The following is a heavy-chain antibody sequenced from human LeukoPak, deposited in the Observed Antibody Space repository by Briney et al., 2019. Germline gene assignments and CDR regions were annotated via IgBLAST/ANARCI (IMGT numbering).Heavy chain of an antibody. CDR1: GFTFSIYS. V-gene: IGHV3-21*01. J-gene: IGHJ6*02. CDR2: ISTSGSHI. CDR3: ARSSGYYYYNGMDV. D-gene: IGHD3-22*01. Sequence: GGSLRLSCAASGFTFSIYSMNWVRQAPGKGLEWVSSISTSGSHIYFPDSVKGRFTISRDNSKNSLYLQMNSLRAEDTAVYYCARSSGYYYYNGMDVWGQGTTVTVSS.